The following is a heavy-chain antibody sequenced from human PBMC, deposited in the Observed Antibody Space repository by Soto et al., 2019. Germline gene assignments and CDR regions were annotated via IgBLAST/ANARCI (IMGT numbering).Heavy chain of an antibody. D-gene: IGHD4-17*01. Sequence: SETLSLTCTVSGGSISSSSYYWGWIRQPPGKGLEWIGSIYYSGSTYYNPSLKSRVTISVDTSKNQFSLKLSSVTAADTAVYYCARAPYGDYDFDPWGQGTLVTVSS. V-gene: IGHV4-39*07. J-gene: IGHJ5*02. CDR1: GGSISSSSYY. CDR2: IYYSGST. CDR3: ARAPYGDYDFDP.